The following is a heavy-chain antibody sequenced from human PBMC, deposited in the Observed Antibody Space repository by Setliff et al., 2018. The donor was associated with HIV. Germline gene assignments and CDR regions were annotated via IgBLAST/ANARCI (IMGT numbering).Heavy chain of an antibody. CDR1: GGAISSGSYY. Sequence: SETLSLTCTVSGGAISSGSYYWSWIRQPAGKGLEWIGRIYTTGSTNYNPSLKSRVTISVDTSKNQFSLKLTSVTAADTAVYYCARGSGYPWYFDLWGRGTLVTVSS. V-gene: IGHV4-61*02. J-gene: IGHJ2*01. CDR3: ARGSGYPWYFDL. D-gene: IGHD3-22*01. CDR2: IYTTGST.